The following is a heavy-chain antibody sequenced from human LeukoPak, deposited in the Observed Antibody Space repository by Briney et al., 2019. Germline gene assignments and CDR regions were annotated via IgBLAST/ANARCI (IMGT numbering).Heavy chain of an antibody. CDR1: GFTFGDYA. D-gene: IGHD3-9*01. CDR3: TRETILTLGAPFDP. J-gene: IGHJ5*02. Sequence: PGGSLRLSCTASGFTFGDYAMSWFRQAPGKGLGWVGFIRSKAYGGTTEYAASVKGRFTISRDDSKSIAYLQMNSLKTEDTAVYYCTRETILTLGAPFDPWGQGTLVTVSS. CDR2: IRSKAYGGTT. V-gene: IGHV3-49*03.